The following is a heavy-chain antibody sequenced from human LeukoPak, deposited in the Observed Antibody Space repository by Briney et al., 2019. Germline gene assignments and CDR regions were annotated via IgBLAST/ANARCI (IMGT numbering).Heavy chain of an antibody. CDR2: IIPIFGTA. Sequence: GASVKVSCKASGGTFSSYAISWVRQAPGQGLEWMGGIIPIFGTANYAQKFQGRVTITADESTSTAYMELSSLRSEDTAVYYCASPESWAGTFHYWGQGTLVTVSP. J-gene: IGHJ4*02. CDR1: GGTFSSYA. CDR3: ASPESWAGTFHY. D-gene: IGHD6-19*01. V-gene: IGHV1-69*13.